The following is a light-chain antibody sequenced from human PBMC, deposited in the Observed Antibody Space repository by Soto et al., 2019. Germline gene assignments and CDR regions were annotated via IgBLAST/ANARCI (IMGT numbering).Light chain of an antibody. CDR3: SSYTSSSTPHVV. CDR2: DDD. Sequence: QSVLTQPPSVSGAPGQRVAISCTGSRSNIGSNYEVQWYQRFPGTAPKLLIYDDDIRPSGVPDRFSGSKSGTSASLAITGLQAEDEADYYCSSYTSSSTPHVVFGGGTKLTVL. J-gene: IGLJ2*01. V-gene: IGLV1-40*01. CDR1: RSNIGSNYE.